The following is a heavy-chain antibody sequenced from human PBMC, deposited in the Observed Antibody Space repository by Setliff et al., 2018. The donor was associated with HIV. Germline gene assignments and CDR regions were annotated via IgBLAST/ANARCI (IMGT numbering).Heavy chain of an antibody. CDR1: GFTLISYT. Sequence: GGSLRLSCVASGFTLISYTMNWVRQAPGKGLEWVSSITNTSDYISYGDSVKGRFTISRDNAKKSLYLQMNSLRADDTAVYYCARAFSGYYFDYWGQGTLVTVSS. D-gene: IGHD3-3*01. CDR3: ARAFSGYYFDY. CDR2: ITNTSDYI. V-gene: IGHV3-21*01. J-gene: IGHJ4*02.